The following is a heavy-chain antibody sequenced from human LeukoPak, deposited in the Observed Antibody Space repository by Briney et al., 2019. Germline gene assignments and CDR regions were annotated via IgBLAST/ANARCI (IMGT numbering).Heavy chain of an antibody. CDR2: IYYSGST. D-gene: IGHD3-3*01. CDR3: ARYYDFWSGYDY. CDR1: GGSISSGGYY. V-gene: IGHV4-31*03. J-gene: IGHJ4*02. Sequence: SETLSLTCTVSGGSISSGGYYWSWIRQHPGKGLEWIGYIYYSGSTYYNPSLKSRVTMSVDTSKNQFSLKLSSVTAADTAVYYCARYYDFWSGYDYWGQGTLVTVSS.